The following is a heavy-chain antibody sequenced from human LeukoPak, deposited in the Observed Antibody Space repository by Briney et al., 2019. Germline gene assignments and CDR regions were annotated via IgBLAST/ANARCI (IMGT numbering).Heavy chain of an antibody. J-gene: IGHJ6*04. Sequence: GGSLRLSCAASGFTFSNSAMSWVRQAPGKGLEWVSGISANGGSTYYADSVKGRFTISRDNSKSTLYLQMNSLRAEDTAIYYCAELGITMIGGVWGKGTTVTISS. CDR3: AELGITMIGGV. CDR2: ISANGGST. V-gene: IGHV3-23*01. CDR1: GFTFSNSA. D-gene: IGHD3-10*02.